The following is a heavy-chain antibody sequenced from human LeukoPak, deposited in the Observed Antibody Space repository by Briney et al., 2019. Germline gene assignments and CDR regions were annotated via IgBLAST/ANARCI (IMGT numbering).Heavy chain of an antibody. CDR1: GDSVSSNSPA. V-gene: IGHV6-1*01. Sequence: SQTLSLTCAISGDSVSSNSPAWNSIRQSPSRGLEWLGRTYYRSKWYNDYAVSVKSRITINPDTSNNQFSLQLNSVTPEDTAVYYCARDLYCSGGSCYKSRNWFDPWGQGTLVTVSS. CDR3: ARDLYCSGGSCYKSRNWFDP. D-gene: IGHD2-15*01. CDR2: TYYRSKWYN. J-gene: IGHJ5*02.